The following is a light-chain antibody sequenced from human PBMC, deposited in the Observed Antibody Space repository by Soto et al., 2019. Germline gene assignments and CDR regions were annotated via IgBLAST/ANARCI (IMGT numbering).Light chain of an antibody. CDR2: DNN. J-gene: IGLJ3*02. CDR1: RSNIGNNY. CDR3: GTWDNSLRGV. Sequence: QSALTQPPSVSAAPGQKVTISCSGSRSNIGNNYVSWYQQLPGTAPKLLIYDNNKRPSGIPDRFSGSKSGTSATLGITGLQTGDEADYYCGTWDNSLRGVFGGGTKLTVL. V-gene: IGLV1-51*01.